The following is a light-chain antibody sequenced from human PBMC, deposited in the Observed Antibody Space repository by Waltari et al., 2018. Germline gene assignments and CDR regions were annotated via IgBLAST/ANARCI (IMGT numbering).Light chain of an antibody. CDR3: LQYYSAPRT. V-gene: IGKV4-1*01. Sequence: DIVMTQSPDSLAVSLGERATMSCKSSQSVLYSPHNKNYLGWYQQKQGQPPKLLIYWASTRESGVPSRFSGSGSGTDFTLTISNLQAEDVAVYYCLQYYSAPRTFGGGTKVEIK. CDR1: QSVLYSPHNKNY. J-gene: IGKJ4*01. CDR2: WAS.